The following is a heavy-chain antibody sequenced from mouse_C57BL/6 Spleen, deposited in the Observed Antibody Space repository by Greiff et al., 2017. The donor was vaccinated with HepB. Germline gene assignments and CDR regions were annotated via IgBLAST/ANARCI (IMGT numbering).Heavy chain of an antibody. CDR2: ISSGGSYT. CDR1: GFTFSSYG. Sequence: EVQLQQSGGDLVKPGGSLKLSCAASGFTFSSYGMSWVRQTPDKRLEWVATISSGGSYTYYPDSVKGRFTISRDNAKNTLYLQMSSLKSEDTAMYYCARPNYDGYFDYWGQGTTLTVSS. CDR3: ARPNYDGYFDY. J-gene: IGHJ2*01. V-gene: IGHV5-6*01. D-gene: IGHD1-1*01.